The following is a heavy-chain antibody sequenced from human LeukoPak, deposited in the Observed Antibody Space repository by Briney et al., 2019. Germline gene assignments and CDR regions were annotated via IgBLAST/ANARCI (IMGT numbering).Heavy chain of an antibody. V-gene: IGHV3-23*01. CDR1: GFAFSTFA. J-gene: IGHJ4*02. Sequence: GGSLRLSCAVSGFAFSTFAMNWVRQAPGKGLEWVSSLSDSAVSSYYADSVKGRFTISRDNSKNTLYLQMNSLRAEDTATYYCAKAPDSSGFPSYFDSWGQGTLVAVSS. D-gene: IGHD3-22*01. CDR3: AKAPDSSGFPSYFDS. CDR2: LSDSAVSS.